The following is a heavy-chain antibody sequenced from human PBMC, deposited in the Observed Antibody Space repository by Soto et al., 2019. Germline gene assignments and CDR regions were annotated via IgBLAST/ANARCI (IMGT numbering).Heavy chain of an antibody. CDR3: ARFYDIWSGPYYYGMDV. CDR1: GYDFSTYW. D-gene: IGHD3-3*01. J-gene: IGHJ6*02. Sequence: PGESLKISCKGSGYDFSTYWIGWVRQMPGEGLDLMGLIYPGDSDTKYSPSFQGRVTISADQSINTAYLQWSRLKASDTAMYYCARFYDIWSGPYYYGMDVWGRGITVTVA. V-gene: IGHV5-51*01. CDR2: IYPGDSDT.